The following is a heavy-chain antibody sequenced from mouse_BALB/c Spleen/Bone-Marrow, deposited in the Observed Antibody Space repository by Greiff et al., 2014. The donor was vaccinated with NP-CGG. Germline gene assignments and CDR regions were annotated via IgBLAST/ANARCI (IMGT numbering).Heavy chain of an antibody. CDR3: ARHVYGNYVAMDY. V-gene: IGHV1-18*01. D-gene: IGHD2-10*02. CDR2: INPYNGGT. CDR1: GYSFTGYT. Sequence: VQLKESGPELVKPGASMKISCKASGYSFTGYTMNWVKQSHGKNLEWIGHINPYNGGTSQNQKFKGKATLTVDKSSSAAYMALLSLTSEDSAVYYCARHVYGNYVAMDYWGQGTSVTVSS. J-gene: IGHJ4*01.